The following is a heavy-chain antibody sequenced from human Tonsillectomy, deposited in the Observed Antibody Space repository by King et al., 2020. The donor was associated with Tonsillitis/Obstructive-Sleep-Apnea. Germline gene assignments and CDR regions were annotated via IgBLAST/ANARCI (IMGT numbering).Heavy chain of an antibody. CDR2: ISGSGGST. Sequence: VQLVESGGGLVQPGGSLRLSCAASGFTFSSYAMSWVRQAPGKGLEWVSAISGSGGSTYYADSVKGRFTISRDNSKNTLYLQMNSLRAEDTAVYYCAKIRDIVVVPAAMGCFDYWGQGTLVTVSS. D-gene: IGHD2-2*01. CDR1: GFTFSSYA. CDR3: AKIRDIVVVPAAMGCFDY. V-gene: IGHV3-23*04. J-gene: IGHJ4*02.